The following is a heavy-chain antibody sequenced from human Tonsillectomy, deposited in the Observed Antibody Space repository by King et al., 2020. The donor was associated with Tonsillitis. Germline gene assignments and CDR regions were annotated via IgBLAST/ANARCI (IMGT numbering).Heavy chain of an antibody. Sequence: VQLVESGGGLVQPGRSLRLSCAVSGFTFDDYAMHWVRQAPGKGLEWVSAINWNSGSIGYSDSVQGRFTISRDNAKNSLYLEMRSLRPEDTALYYCAKDFWNDLDYDYGMDVWGQGTTVTVSS. CDR1: GFTFDDYA. CDR3: AKDFWNDLDYDYGMDV. D-gene: IGHD1-1*01. CDR2: INWNSGSI. J-gene: IGHJ6*02. V-gene: IGHV3-9*01.